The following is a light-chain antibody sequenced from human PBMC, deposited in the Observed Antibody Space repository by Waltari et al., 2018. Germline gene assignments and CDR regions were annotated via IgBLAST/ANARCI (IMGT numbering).Light chain of an antibody. CDR1: SGHRSYA. Sequence: QLVLTQSPSASASLGASVKLTCTLSSGHRSYAIAWHQQQPEKGPRYLMKLNSDGSHSKGDGIPDRFSGSSSGAERYLTISSLQSEDEADYYCQTWGTGIRVVFGGGTKLTVL. CDR3: QTWGTGIRVV. CDR2: LNSDGSH. V-gene: IGLV4-69*01. J-gene: IGLJ2*01.